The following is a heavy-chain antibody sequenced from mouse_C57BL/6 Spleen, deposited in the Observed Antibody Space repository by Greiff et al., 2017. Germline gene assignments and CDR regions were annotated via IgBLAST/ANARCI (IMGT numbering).Heavy chain of an antibody. CDR2: ISSGGDYI. J-gene: IGHJ3*01. V-gene: IGHV5-9-1*02. Sequence: EVQLQESGEGLVKPGGSLKLSCAASGFTFSSYAMSWVRQTPEKRLEWVAYISSGGDYIYYADTVKGRFTISRDNARNTLYLQMSSLKSEDTAMYYCTREFYYSKGPWFAYWGQGTLVTVSA. CDR3: TREFYYSKGPWFAY. D-gene: IGHD2-5*01. CDR1: GFTFSSYA.